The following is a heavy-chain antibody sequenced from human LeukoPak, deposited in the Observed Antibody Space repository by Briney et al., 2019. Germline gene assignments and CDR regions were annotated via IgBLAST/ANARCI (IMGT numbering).Heavy chain of an antibody. D-gene: IGHD6-13*01. CDR2: ISSSGSTI. V-gene: IGHV3-48*03. CDR3: ARVPGIAAAGHFDY. J-gene: IGHJ4*02. CDR1: GFTFSSYE. Sequence: GGSLRLSCAASGFTFSSYEMNWVRQAPGKGLEWVSYISSSGSTIYYADSVKGRFTISRDNAENSLYLQMNSLRAEDTAVYYCARVPGIAAAGHFDYWGQGTLVTVSS.